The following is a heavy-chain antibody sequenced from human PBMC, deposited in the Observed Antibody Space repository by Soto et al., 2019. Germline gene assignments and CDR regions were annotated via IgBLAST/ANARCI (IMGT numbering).Heavy chain of an antibody. CDR3: ARDRGSYALDY. D-gene: IGHD1-26*01. V-gene: IGHV1-18*01. Sequence: QVQLVQSGAEVKKPGASVKVSCKASAYTFTSYGIGWVRQAPGQGLEWMGWISAYNGNTNYAQKLQGRVTMTTDTSTSTANMELRSLRSDVTAVYYCARDRGSYALDYWGQGTLVTVSS. CDR2: ISAYNGNT. J-gene: IGHJ4*02. CDR1: AYTFTSYG.